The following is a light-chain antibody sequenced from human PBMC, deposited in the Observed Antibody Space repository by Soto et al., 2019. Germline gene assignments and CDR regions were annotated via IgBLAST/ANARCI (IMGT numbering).Light chain of an antibody. CDR3: CSYAGSYTFWV. CDR1: SSDVGGYNY. CDR2: DVS. J-gene: IGLJ3*02. V-gene: IGLV2-11*01. Sequence: QSALTQPRSVSGSPGQSVTISCTGTSSDVGGYNYVSWYQQHPGKAPKLIIYDVSKRPSGVPDLFSASKSGNTASLTISGLQAEDEADYYCCSYAGSYTFWVFGGGTQLTVL.